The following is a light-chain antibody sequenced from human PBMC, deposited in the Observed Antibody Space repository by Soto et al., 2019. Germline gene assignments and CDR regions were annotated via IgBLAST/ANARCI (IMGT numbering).Light chain of an antibody. CDR3: QQYGSSPQT. Sequence: EIVLTQSPGSLSLSPGERATLSCRASQSVSSSYLAWYQQKPGQAPRLLMYGASSRATGIPDRFSGSGSGTAFTLTISRLEPEDFAVYYCQQYGSSPQTFGQGTKVEIK. CDR2: GAS. J-gene: IGKJ1*01. CDR1: QSVSSSY. V-gene: IGKV3-20*01.